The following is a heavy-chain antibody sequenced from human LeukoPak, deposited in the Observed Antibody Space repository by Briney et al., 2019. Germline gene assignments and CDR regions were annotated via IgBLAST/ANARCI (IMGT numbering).Heavy chain of an antibody. CDR3: ARAPIPKYDILTGYYPDYYYYYGMDV. J-gene: IGHJ6*04. Sequence: GASVKVSCKASGYTFTGYYMHWVRQAPGQGLEWMGWINPNSGGTNYAQKFQGWVTMTRDTSISTAYMELSRLRSDDTAVYYCARAPIPKYDILTGYYPDYYYYYGMDVWGKGTTVTVSS. CDR2: INPNSGGT. CDR1: GYTFTGYY. V-gene: IGHV1-2*04. D-gene: IGHD3-9*01.